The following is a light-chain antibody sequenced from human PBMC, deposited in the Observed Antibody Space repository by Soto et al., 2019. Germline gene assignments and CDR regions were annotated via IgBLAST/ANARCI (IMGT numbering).Light chain of an antibody. CDR1: QSVSSY. Sequence: EIVLTQSPATLSLSPGERATLSCRASQSVSSYLAWYQQKPGQAPRLLIYDASNRATGIPARFSGSGSGTDFTITISSLEPEDFAVYYCQQRSNWPPLNTFGQGTKLEIK. CDR3: QQRSNWPPLNT. J-gene: IGKJ2*01. V-gene: IGKV3-11*01. CDR2: DAS.